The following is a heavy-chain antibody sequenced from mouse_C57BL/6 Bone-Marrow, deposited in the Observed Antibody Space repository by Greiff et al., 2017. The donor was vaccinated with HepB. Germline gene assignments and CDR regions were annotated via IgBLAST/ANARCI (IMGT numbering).Heavy chain of an antibody. CDR2: IDPSDSYT. J-gene: IGHJ2*01. V-gene: IGHV1-69*01. CDR3: ASHYYGSRYFDY. CDR1: GYTFTSYW. D-gene: IGHD1-1*01. Sequence: QVQLQQPGAELVMPGASVKLSCKASGYTFTSYWMHWVKQRPGQGLEWIGEIDPSDSYTNYNQKFKGKSTLTVDKSSSTAYMQLSSLTSEDSAVYYCASHYYGSRYFDYWGQGTTLTVSS.